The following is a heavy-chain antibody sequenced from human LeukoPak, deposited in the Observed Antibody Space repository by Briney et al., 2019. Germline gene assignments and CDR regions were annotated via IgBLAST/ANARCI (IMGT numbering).Heavy chain of an antibody. CDR3: ARNGIGTTYDAFGI. Sequence: SQTLSLTCAISGDSVSSNSAAWNWIRQSPSRGLEWLGRTYFRSKWYNDYAVSVKSRIIINADASKNHFSLQLNSVTPEDTAVYFCARNGIGTTYDAFGIWGQGTMVTVSS. V-gene: IGHV6-1*01. CDR2: TYFRSKWYN. CDR1: GDSVSSNSAA. D-gene: IGHD1-1*01. J-gene: IGHJ3*02.